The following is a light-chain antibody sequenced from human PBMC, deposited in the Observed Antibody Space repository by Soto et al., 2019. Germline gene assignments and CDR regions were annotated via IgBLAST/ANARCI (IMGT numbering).Light chain of an antibody. CDR1: QSVSGSY. CDR3: QQYHNWWT. CDR2: GAS. Sequence: EIVLTQSPGTLSLSPGERATLSCRASQSVSGSYLAWYQQKPGQAPRLLIDGASTRATDIPARFSGSGSGTEFTLTISSLQSEDFAVYYCQQYHNWWTFGQGTKVDIK. J-gene: IGKJ1*01. V-gene: IGKV3-15*01.